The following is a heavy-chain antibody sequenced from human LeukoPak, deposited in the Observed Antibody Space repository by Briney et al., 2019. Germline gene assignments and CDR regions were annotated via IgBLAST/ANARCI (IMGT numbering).Heavy chain of an antibody. J-gene: IGHJ6*03. CDR2: ISPNSGGT. V-gene: IGHV1-2*02. CDR3: ARYSGYDYHYYYMDV. Sequence: ASVKVSCKASGYSFTGYYMHWVRQAPGQGLEWMGWISPNSGGTNYAQKFQGRVTMTRDTSISTAYMELSRLRSDDTAVYYCARYSGYDYHYYYMDVWGKGTTVTVSS. D-gene: IGHD5-12*01. CDR1: GYSFTGYY.